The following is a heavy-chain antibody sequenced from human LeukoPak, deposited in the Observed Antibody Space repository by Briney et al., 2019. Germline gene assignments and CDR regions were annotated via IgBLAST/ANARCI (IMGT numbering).Heavy chain of an antibody. CDR3: ATWVDTAMLY. V-gene: IGHV1-69*05. Sequence: ASVKVSCKASGGTFSSYAISWVRQAPGQGLEWMGRIIPIFGTANYAQKFQGRVTMTRNTSISTAYMELSSLRSEDTAVYYCATWVDTAMLYWGQGTLVTVSS. CDR2: IIPIFGTA. D-gene: IGHD5-18*01. J-gene: IGHJ4*02. CDR1: GGTFSSYA.